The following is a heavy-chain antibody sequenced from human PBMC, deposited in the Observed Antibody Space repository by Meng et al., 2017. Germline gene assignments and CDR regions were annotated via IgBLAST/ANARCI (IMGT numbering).Heavy chain of an antibody. V-gene: IGHV1-3*01. Sequence: QVGLVQSGAEVKKPRASVTVSCEASGYTLTSCGMHGRRQAAGQRLEWMGWINAGNGNTKYTQKFKGRVNITRDTSARTVYMEMSSLRSEDTAVYYCAGSPLQGPQIDYWGQGTLVTVSS. D-gene: IGHD2-15*01. J-gene: IGHJ4*02. CDR3: AGSPLQGPQIDY. CDR1: GYTLTSCG. CDR2: INAGNGNT.